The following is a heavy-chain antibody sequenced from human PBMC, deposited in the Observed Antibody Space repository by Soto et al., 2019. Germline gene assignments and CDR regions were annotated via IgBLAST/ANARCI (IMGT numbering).Heavy chain of an antibody. V-gene: IGHV4-34*01. CDR2: INHSGST. CDR1: GGSFSGYY. Sequence: SETLSLTCAVYGGSFSGYYLSWIRQPPGKGLEWIGEINHSGSTNYNPSLKSRVTISVDTSKNQFSLKLSSVTAADTAVYYCARVRDTDFWSGYYRWFDPWGQGTLVTVSS. CDR3: ARVRDTDFWSGYYRWFDP. J-gene: IGHJ5*02. D-gene: IGHD3-3*01.